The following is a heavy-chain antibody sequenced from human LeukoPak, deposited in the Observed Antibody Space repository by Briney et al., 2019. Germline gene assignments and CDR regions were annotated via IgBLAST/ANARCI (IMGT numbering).Heavy chain of an antibody. CDR1: GGSFSGYY. V-gene: IGHV4-34*01. Sequence: KTSETLSLTCAVYGGSFSGYYWSWIRQPPGKGLEWIGEINHSGSTNYNPSLKSRVTISVDTSKNQFSLKLSSVTAADTAVYYCAREAGSSSPGIFSYYYYYMDVWGKGTTVTVSS. CDR3: AREAGSSSPGIFSYYYYYMDV. CDR2: INHSGST. D-gene: IGHD6-6*01. J-gene: IGHJ6*03.